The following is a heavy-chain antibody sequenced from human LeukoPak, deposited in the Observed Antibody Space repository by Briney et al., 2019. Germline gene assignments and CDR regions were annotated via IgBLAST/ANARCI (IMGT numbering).Heavy chain of an antibody. V-gene: IGHV4-59*01. CDR3: ARVPSSRGIAPFER. CDR2: VYYSGST. Sequence: SETLSLTCTVSGGSISRYYWCWIRQSPGKGLEWIGYVYYSGSTNYNPSLKSRVTISVDTSKQQFSLKLTSVTAADTAVYYCARVPSSRGIAPFERWAEGTTVTVSS. D-gene: IGHD6-13*01. CDR1: GGSISRYY. J-gene: IGHJ3*01.